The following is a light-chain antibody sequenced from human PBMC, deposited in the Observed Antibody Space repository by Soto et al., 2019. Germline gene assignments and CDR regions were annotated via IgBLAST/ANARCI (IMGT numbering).Light chain of an antibody. Sequence: DIVMTQSPDSLAVSLGERATINCKSSQSVLYSSNNKNYLAWYQQRPGQAPKLLIYWASTRESGVPDRFSGSGSGTEFTLTITSLQAEDVAVYYCQQYESTPPTFGQGTKLEIK. V-gene: IGKV4-1*01. CDR2: WAS. J-gene: IGKJ2*01. CDR3: QQYESTPPT. CDR1: QSVLYSSNNKNY.